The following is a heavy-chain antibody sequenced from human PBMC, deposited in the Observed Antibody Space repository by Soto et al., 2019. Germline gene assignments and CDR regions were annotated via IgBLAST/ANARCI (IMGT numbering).Heavy chain of an antibody. CDR3: GRGVAVGRGYYGMDV. D-gene: IGHD6-19*01. CDR1: GYTLTRYY. J-gene: IGHJ6*02. V-gene: IGHV1-46*03. CDR2: INPSDGST. Sequence: QVQLVQSGAEVKKPGASVKVSCKASGYTLTRYYMQWVRQAPGQGLEWMGVINPSDGSTIYAQSFQGRVTMTRDTAADTVYMEQSSLISADTAVYYCGRGVAVGRGYYGMDVWGQGTTVTVSS.